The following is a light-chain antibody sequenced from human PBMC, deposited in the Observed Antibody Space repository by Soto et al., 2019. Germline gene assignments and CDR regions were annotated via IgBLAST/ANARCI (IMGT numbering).Light chain of an antibody. CDR2: GAS. CDR3: QQYNYWPPLT. Sequence: ELVMTQSPATLSVSPGERATLSCRASQSVSSNLAWYQQKPGQAPRLLIFGASTRATGIPARFSGSGSGTEFTLTISSLQSEDFAVYYCQQYNYWPPLTFGGGTKVDTK. V-gene: IGKV3-15*01. CDR1: QSVSSN. J-gene: IGKJ4*01.